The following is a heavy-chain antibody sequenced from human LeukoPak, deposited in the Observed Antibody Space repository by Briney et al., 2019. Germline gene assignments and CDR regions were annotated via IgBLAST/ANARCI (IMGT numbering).Heavy chain of an antibody. CDR1: GYIFTSYN. J-gene: IGHJ6*03. V-gene: IGHV1-46*01. Sequence: GASVKVSCKTSGYIFTSYNIYWVRQAPGQGLEWMGIINPSGGSTNYAQKFQGRVTITADKSTSTAYMELSSLRSEDTAVYYCARAFYGDYGNYYYYYMDVWGKGTTVTVSS. CDR2: INPSGGST. D-gene: IGHD4-17*01. CDR3: ARAFYGDYGNYYYYYMDV.